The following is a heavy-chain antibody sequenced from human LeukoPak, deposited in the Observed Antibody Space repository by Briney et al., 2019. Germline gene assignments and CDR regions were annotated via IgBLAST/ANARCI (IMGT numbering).Heavy chain of an antibody. CDR1: GFTFSSYG. V-gene: IGHV3-33*06. J-gene: IGHJ4*02. D-gene: IGHD1-26*01. CDR3: AKAQYSGNQGPLDY. CDR2: IWYDGSNK. Sequence: PGRSLRLSCAASGFTFSSYGMHWVRQAPGKGLEWVAVIWYDGSNKYYADSVKGRFTISRDNSKNTLYLQMNSLRAEDTAVYYCAKAQYSGNQGPLDYWGQGTLVTVSS.